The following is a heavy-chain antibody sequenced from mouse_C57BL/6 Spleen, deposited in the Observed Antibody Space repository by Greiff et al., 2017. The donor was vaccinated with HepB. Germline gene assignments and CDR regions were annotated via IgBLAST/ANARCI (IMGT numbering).Heavy chain of an antibody. CDR2: ISYDGSN. J-gene: IGHJ3*01. CDR1: GYSITSGYY. D-gene: IGHD2-3*01. CDR3: ARGNYDGYPWFAY. Sequence: DVKLVESGPGLVKPSQSLSLTCSVTGYSITSGYYWNWIRQFPGNKLEWMGYISYDGSNNYNPSLKNRISITRDTSKNQFFLKLNSVTTEDTATYYCARGNYDGYPWFAYWGQGTLVTVSA. V-gene: IGHV3-6*01.